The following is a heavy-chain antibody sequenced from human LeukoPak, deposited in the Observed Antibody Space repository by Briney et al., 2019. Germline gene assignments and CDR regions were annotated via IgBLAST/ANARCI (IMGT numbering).Heavy chain of an antibody. V-gene: IGHV6-1*01. CDR3: DSTGIDAFDI. Sequence: SQTLSLTCAISGDSVSSNSDSWNWISQSPSRGLEWLGRTYYSSKWYNDYAVSVKSRITINPDTSKNHFTLQLNSVTAEDEALYYCDSTGIDAFDISGQGKIVTVSS. D-gene: IGHD2/OR15-2a*01. J-gene: IGHJ3*02. CDR1: GDSVSSNSDS. CDR2: TYYSSKWYN.